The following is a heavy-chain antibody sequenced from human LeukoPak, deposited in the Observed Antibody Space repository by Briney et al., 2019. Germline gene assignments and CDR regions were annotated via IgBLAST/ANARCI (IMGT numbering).Heavy chain of an antibody. CDR1: GYTFTGYC. CDR2: INPSGGST. Sequence: ASVKVSCKASGYTFTGYCVHWVRQAPGQGLEWMGIINPSGGSTSYAQKFQGRVTMTRDTSTSTVYMELSSLRSEDTAVYYCARIETEVDAFDIWGQGTMVTVSS. V-gene: IGHV1-46*01. D-gene: IGHD5-24*01. J-gene: IGHJ3*02. CDR3: ARIETEVDAFDI.